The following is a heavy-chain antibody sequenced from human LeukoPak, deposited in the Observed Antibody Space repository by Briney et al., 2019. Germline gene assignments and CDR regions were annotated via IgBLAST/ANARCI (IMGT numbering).Heavy chain of an antibody. J-gene: IGHJ4*02. Sequence: PGGSLRLPCAASGFSFSSYSMNWVRRAPGKGLEWVSSISSTSSYIYYADSVKGRFTISRDNTKNSLYLQMNSLRAEDTAVYYCARASSGWAVDLYYFDYWGQGTLVTVSS. D-gene: IGHD6-19*01. V-gene: IGHV3-21*01. CDR3: ARASSGWAVDLYYFDY. CDR2: ISSTSSYI. CDR1: GFSFSSYS.